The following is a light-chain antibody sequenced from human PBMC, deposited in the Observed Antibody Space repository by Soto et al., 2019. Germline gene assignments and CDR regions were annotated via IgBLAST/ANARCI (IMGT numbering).Light chain of an antibody. CDR1: QSVGSTY. CDR3: QQYNDWPLT. V-gene: IGKV3-15*01. J-gene: IGKJ4*01. CDR2: GAS. Sequence: EFVLTQSPDTLSLSPGVRATLSCRASQSVGSTYLAWYQQKPGQAPRLLIYGASTRATGLPARFSGSGSETEFTLTISSLQSEDFAVYYCQQYNDWPLTFGRGTKVDIK.